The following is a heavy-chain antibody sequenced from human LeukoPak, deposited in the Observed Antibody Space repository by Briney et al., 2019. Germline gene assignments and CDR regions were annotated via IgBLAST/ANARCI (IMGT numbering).Heavy chain of an antibody. Sequence: GGSLRLSCVASGFTFSSYALNWVRQTPGKGLEWVSTISGSGASTYYADAVRGRFTISRDNSKNMLYLQMNSLRAEDTAIYYCVEIAASAPFDYWGQGTLVTVSS. V-gene: IGHV3-23*01. CDR1: GFTFSSYA. D-gene: IGHD6-13*01. CDR2: ISGSGAST. J-gene: IGHJ4*02. CDR3: VEIAASAPFDY.